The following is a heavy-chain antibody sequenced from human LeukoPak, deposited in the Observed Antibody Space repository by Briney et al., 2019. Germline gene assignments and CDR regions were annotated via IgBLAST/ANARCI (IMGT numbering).Heavy chain of an antibody. CDR3: ARVYCGGDCYSGYYIYY. J-gene: IGHJ4*02. V-gene: IGHV4-39*01. CDR1: GGSISSSSYY. CDR2: IYYSGST. D-gene: IGHD2-21*02. Sequence: SETLSLTCTVSGGSISSSSYYWGWIRQHPGKGLEWIGSIYYSGSTYYNPSLKSRVTTSVDTSKNQFSLQLSSLTAADTAVYYCARVYCGGDCYSGYYIYYCGQRSLLTVSS.